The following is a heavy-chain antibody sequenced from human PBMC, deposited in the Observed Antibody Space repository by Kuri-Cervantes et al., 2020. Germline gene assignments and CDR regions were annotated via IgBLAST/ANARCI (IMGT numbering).Heavy chain of an antibody. Sequence: GESLKISCKGSGYSFTSYWIGWVRQMPGKGLEWMGIIYPGDSDTRYSPSFQGQVTISADKSISTAYLQWSSLKASDTAMYYCARIRITMVRGVIARRYYFDYWGQGTLVTVSS. CDR2: IYPGDSDT. D-gene: IGHD3-10*01. J-gene: IGHJ4*02. CDR1: GYSFTSYW. CDR3: ARIRITMVRGVIARRYYFDY. V-gene: IGHV5-51*01.